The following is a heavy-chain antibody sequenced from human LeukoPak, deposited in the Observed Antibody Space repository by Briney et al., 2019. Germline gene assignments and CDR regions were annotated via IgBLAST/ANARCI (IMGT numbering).Heavy chain of an antibody. J-gene: IGHJ6*02. CDR3: ATDAGHAMDV. CDR1: GGSISSTSYS. Sequence: SETLSLTCTVSGGSISSTSYSWVWIRQPPGKGLEWIGTIHFGGSSYYNPSLTYYNPSLKSRVSISITTPDNQFSLNVNSVTAADTAVYYCATDAGHAMDVWGPGTTVTVSS. CDR2: IHFGGSSYYNPSLT. V-gene: IGHV4-39*07.